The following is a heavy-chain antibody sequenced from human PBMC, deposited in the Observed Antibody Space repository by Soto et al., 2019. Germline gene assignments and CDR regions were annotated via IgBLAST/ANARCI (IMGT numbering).Heavy chain of an antibody. CDR2: ISWNSGSI. V-gene: IGHV3-9*01. Sequence: GGSLRLSCAASGFTFDDYAMHWVRQAPGKGLEWVSGISWNSGSIGYADSVKGRFTISRDNAKNSLYLQMNSLRAEDTALYYCAKDIIYDSSGYYSSYAFDIWGQGTMVTVSS. CDR3: AKDIIYDSSGYYSSYAFDI. CDR1: GFTFDDYA. J-gene: IGHJ3*02. D-gene: IGHD3-22*01.